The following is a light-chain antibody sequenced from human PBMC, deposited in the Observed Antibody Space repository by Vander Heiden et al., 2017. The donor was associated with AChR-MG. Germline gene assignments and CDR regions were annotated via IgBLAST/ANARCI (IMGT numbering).Light chain of an antibody. CDR1: QSISSY. CDR3: QQGYSTQYT. V-gene: IGKV1-39*01. Sequence: DIQMTHSPSSLSASVGDRVTITCRASQSISSYLNWYQQKPGKAPKLLIYAASSLQSGVPSRFSGSGSGTDFTLTISSLQPEDFATYYCQQGYSTQYTFGQGTKLEIK. CDR2: AAS. J-gene: IGKJ2*01.